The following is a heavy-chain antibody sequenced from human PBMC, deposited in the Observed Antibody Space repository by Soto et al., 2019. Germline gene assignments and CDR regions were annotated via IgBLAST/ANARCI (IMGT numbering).Heavy chain of an antibody. CDR2: VSPYHGYT. CDR1: GYTFTSYG. J-gene: IGHJ4*02. CDR3: GLFLGPGSPDSFDY. Sequence: ASVKVSCKASGYTFTSYGLSWVRQAPGQGLEWMGWVSPYHGYTNYAQKLQGRVTMTTDTSTTTAYMELRSLRSDDTAVYFCGLFLGPGSPDSFDYWGQGTLVTVSS. D-gene: IGHD2-15*01. V-gene: IGHV1-18*04.